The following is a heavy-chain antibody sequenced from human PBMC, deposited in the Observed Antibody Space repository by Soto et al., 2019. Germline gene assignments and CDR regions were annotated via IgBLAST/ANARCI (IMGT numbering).Heavy chain of an antibody. CDR3: ARGIGQQLPPLD. D-gene: IGHD6-13*01. CDR1: GVSISSYY. J-gene: IGHJ4*02. Sequence: QVQLQESGPGLVKPSETLSLTCTVSGVSISSYYWSWIRQPPGKGLEWIGSIYYSGNTNYNPSLKSRGTISIDASKNQSSLELSSVTAADSAVYFCARGIGQQLPPLDWGQGTLVTVSS. CDR2: IYYSGNT. V-gene: IGHV4-59*01.